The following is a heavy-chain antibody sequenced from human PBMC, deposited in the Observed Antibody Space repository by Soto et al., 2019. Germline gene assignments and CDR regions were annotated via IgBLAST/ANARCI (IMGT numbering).Heavy chain of an antibody. D-gene: IGHD2-15*01. CDR2: IIPIFGTA. V-gene: IGHV1-69*13. CDR3: ARDVVAATRYYYYYDMDV. J-gene: IGHJ6*02. Sequence: GASVKVSCKASGGTFSSYAISWVRQAPGQGLEWMGGIIPIFGTANYAQKFQGRVTITADESTSTAYMELSSLRSEDTAVYYCARDVVAATRYYYYYDMDVWGQGTTVTVSS. CDR1: GGTFSSYA.